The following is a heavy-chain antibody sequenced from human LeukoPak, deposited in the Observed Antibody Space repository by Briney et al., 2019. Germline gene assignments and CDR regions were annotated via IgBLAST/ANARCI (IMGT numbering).Heavy chain of an antibody. CDR3: ARVGLAAAGPQDYNWFDP. CDR2: IIPIFGTA. D-gene: IGHD6-13*01. V-gene: IGHV1-69*01. J-gene: IGHJ5*02. Sequence: AASVKVSCKASGGTFSSYAISWVRQAPGQGLEWMGGIIPIFGTANYAQKFQGRVTITADESTSTAYMELSSLRSEDTAVYYCARVGLAAAGPQDYNWFDPWGQGTLVTVSS. CDR1: GGTFSSYA.